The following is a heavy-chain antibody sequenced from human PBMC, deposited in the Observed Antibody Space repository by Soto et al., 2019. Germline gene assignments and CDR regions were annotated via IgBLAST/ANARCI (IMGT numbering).Heavy chain of an antibody. D-gene: IGHD6-13*01. V-gene: IGHV1-8*01. CDR1: GYTFTSYD. CDR2: MNPNSGNT. Sequence: QVQLVQSGAEVKKPGASVKVSCKASGYTFTSYDINWVRQATGQGLEWMGWMNPNSGNTGYAQKFQGRVTMTRNTSISTAYMELSSLRSEDTAVYFCARERSAAGTGWFDPWVQGTRVTVSS. J-gene: IGHJ5*02. CDR3: ARERSAAGTGWFDP.